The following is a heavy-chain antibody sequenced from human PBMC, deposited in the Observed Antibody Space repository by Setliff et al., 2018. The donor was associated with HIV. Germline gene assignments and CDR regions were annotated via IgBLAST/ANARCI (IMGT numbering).Heavy chain of an antibody. V-gene: IGHV1-2*02. CDR2: INPDSGGI. CDR1: GYTFTGYS. Sequence: GASVKVSCKASGYTFTGYSMHWVRQAPGQGLEWMGWINPDSGGINFAQKFQGRVTMTRVTSISTAYMELSGLRSDDTAVYYCARGGPLRFLEWLLSSFDYWGQGTLVTVSS. CDR3: ARGGPLRFLEWLLSSFDY. D-gene: IGHD3-3*01. J-gene: IGHJ4*02.